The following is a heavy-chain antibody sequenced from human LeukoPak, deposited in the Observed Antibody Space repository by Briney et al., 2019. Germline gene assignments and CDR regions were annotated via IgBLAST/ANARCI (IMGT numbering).Heavy chain of an antibody. CDR2: ISSSGSTI. Sequence: PGGSLRLSCAASGFTLSDYYMSWIRQAPGKGLEGVSYISSSGSTIYYADSVTGRFTISRDNAKNSLYLQMNSLRAEDTAVYYCARSXEVXXXLEXXXREVDYWGQGTLVTV. V-gene: IGHV3-11*01. D-gene: IGHD3-3*01. CDR1: GFTLSDYY. J-gene: IGHJ4*02. CDR3: ARSXEVXXXLEXXXREVDY.